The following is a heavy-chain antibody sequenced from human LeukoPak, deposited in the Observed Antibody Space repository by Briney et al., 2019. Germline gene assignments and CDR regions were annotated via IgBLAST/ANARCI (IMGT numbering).Heavy chain of an antibody. D-gene: IGHD1-26*01. CDR3: TRVNLRGSQYNWFDP. J-gene: IGHJ5*02. Sequence: GASVKVSCKPSGGTLNSHIFSWVRQAPGQGLEWMGKITPIIDTARYSQKFQGRVTITADKSTTTVYMELSSLKSGDTAVYYCTRVNLRGSQYNWFDPWGQGTLVTVSS. CDR1: GGTLNSHI. V-gene: IGHV1-69*08. CDR2: ITPIIDTA.